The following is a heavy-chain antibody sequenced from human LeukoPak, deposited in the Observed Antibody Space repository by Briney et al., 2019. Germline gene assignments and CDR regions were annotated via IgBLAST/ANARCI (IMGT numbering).Heavy chain of an antibody. CDR1: GYSISSGYY. CDR3: AGHSIVLMAY. J-gene: IGHJ4*02. Sequence: SETLSLTCAVSGYSISSGYYWGWIRQPPGKGLEWIGSIYHSGSTYYNPSLKSRVTISVDTSKNQFSLKLSSVTAADTAVYYCAGHSIVLMAYWGQGTLVTVSS. V-gene: IGHV4-38-2*01. CDR2: IYHSGST. D-gene: IGHD2-8*01.